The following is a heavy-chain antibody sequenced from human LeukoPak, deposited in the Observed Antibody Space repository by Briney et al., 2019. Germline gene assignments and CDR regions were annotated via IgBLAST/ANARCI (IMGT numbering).Heavy chain of an antibody. V-gene: IGHV1-2*02. J-gene: IGHJ6*02. CDR2: INPTSGGT. Sequence: ASVKVSCKASGYTFTEHFIHWVRQAPGQGLEWMGWINPTSGGTNYAQKFQGRVTMTRVTSISTAYMDLRSLRSGDTAVYYCARVWNDVFNDYYYYGMDVWGQGTTVTVSS. CDR1: GYTFTEHF. D-gene: IGHD1-1*01. CDR3: ARVWNDVFNDYYYYGMDV.